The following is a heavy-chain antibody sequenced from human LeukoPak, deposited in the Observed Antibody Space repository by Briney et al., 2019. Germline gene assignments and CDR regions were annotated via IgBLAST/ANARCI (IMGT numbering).Heavy chain of an antibody. V-gene: IGHV4-34*01. J-gene: IGHJ3*02. CDR3: ARIQQLWLLDI. D-gene: IGHD5-18*01. CDR1: GGSFSGYY. Sequence: SETLSLTCAVYGGSFSGYYWSWIRQPPGKGLEWIGEINHSGSTNYDPSLKSRVTISVDASKNQFSLKLSSVTAADTAVYYCARIQQLWLLDIWGQGTMVTVSS. CDR2: INHSGST.